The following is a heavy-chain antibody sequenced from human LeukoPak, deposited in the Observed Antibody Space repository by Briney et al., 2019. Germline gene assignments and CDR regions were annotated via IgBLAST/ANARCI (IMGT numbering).Heavy chain of an antibody. V-gene: IGHV1-69*13. CDR2: IIPIFGTA. CDR1: GGTFSSYA. D-gene: IGHD2-15*01. Sequence: PVKVSCKASGGTFSSYAISWVRQAPGQGLEWMGGIIPIFGTANYAQKFQGRVTITADESTSTAYMELSSLRSEDTAVYYCRYCSGGSCPLDYWGQGTLVTVSS. J-gene: IGHJ4*02. CDR3: RYCSGGSCPLDY.